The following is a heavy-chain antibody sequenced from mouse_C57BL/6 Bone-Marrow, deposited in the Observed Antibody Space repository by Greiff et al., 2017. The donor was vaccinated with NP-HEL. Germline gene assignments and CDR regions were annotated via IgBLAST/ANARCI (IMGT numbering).Heavy chain of an antibody. Sequence: VQLQQPGAELVRPGSSVKLSCKASGYTFTSYWMHWVKQRPIQGLEWIGNIDPSDSETNYNQKFKDKATLTVDKSSSTAYMQLSSLTSEDSAVYYCAKVTTDYYAMDYWGQGTSVTVSS. CDR2: IDPSDSET. J-gene: IGHJ4*01. V-gene: IGHV1-52*01. D-gene: IGHD2-2*01. CDR3: AKVTTDYYAMDY. CDR1: GYTFTSYW.